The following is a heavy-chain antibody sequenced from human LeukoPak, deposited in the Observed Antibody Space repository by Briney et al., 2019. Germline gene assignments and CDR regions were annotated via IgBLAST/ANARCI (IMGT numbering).Heavy chain of an antibody. D-gene: IGHD3-22*01. CDR1: GYTFTSYG. J-gene: IGHJ4*02. V-gene: IGHV1-18*01. CDR3: ARVYNYYDTSGYYLGNYFDY. Sequence: GASVKVSCKASGYTFTSYGITWVRQAPGQGLEWVGWISTYNGNTNNAQKLQGRVTMTTDTSTSTAYMELRSLRPDDTAVYYCARVYNYYDTSGYYLGNYFDYWGRGTLVTVSS. CDR2: ISTYNGNT.